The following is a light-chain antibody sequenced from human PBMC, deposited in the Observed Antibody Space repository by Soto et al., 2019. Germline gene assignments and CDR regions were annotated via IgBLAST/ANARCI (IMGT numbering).Light chain of an antibody. Sequence: DIQMPQSPSSLSAFVGDTVTITCRAGQTFNNYLNWYQHKPGKVPKLLIYAASALQSGVPSRFVGTSSGTDFTLTIINLQPEDSGIYYGQQSYSSLQTFGQGTKLEI. CDR2: AAS. CDR1: QTFNNY. V-gene: IGKV1-39*01. CDR3: QQSYSSLQT. J-gene: IGKJ2*01.